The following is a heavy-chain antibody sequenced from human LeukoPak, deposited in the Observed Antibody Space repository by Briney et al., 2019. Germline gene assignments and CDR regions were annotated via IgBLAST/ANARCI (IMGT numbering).Heavy chain of an antibody. CDR3: ARGAVLTGWDPYYGMDV. CDR1: GGSFSGYY. CDR2: INHSGST. J-gene: IGHJ6*02. Sequence: RASETLSLTCAVYGGSFSGYYWSWIRQLPGKGLEWIGEINHSGSTNYNPSLKSRVTISVDTSKNQFSLKLSSVTAADTAVYYCARGAVLTGWDPYYGMDVWGQGTTVTVSS. D-gene: IGHD3-9*01. V-gene: IGHV4-34*01.